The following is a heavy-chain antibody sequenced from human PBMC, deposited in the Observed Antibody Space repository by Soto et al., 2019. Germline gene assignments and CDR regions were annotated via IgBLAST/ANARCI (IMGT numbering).Heavy chain of an antibody. J-gene: IGHJ5*02. CDR3: ARYAAAAADNWFDP. Sequence: SETLSLTCTVSGGSISSGGYYWSWIRQHPGKGLEWIGYIYYSGSTYYNPSLKSRVTISVDTSKNQFSLKLSSVTAADTAVYYCARYAAAAADNWFDPWGQGTLVTVSS. V-gene: IGHV4-31*03. CDR1: GGSISSGGYY. CDR2: IYYSGST. D-gene: IGHD6-13*01.